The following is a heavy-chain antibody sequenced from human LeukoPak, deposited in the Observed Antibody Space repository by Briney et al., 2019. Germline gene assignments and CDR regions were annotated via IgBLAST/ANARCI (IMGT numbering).Heavy chain of an antibody. V-gene: IGHV1-8*01. CDR3: ARISDHNWYFDL. D-gene: IGHD1-14*01. Sequence: ASVRVSCKASGYPFTTYDINWVRKATGQGLEWMGWMNPSSGYTGYSQKFQGRVTMTRNTSVTTAYMELSSLRSEDTAVYYCARISDHNWYFDLWGRGTLVTVSS. CDR2: MNPSSGYT. J-gene: IGHJ2*01. CDR1: GYPFTTYD.